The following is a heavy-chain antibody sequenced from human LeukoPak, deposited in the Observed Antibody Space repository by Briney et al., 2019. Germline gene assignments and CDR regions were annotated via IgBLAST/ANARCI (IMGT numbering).Heavy chain of an antibody. CDR1: GFTFSSYG. Sequence: GGSLRLSCAASGFTFSSYGMHWVRQAPGKGLEWVAVISDDGSNKYYADFVKGRFTISRDNSKNTLYLQLNSLRAEDTAVYYCAKPPSLETVSTMYWGQGTLVTVSS. CDR2: ISDDGSNK. J-gene: IGHJ4*02. CDR3: AKPPSLETVSTMY. V-gene: IGHV3-30*18. D-gene: IGHD5/OR15-5a*01.